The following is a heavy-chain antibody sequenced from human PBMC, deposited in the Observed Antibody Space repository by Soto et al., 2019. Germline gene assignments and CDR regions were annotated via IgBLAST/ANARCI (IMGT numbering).Heavy chain of an antibody. J-gene: IGHJ4*02. Sequence: SETLSLTCAVSGYSISSGYYWGWIRQPPGKGLEWIGSIYHSGSTYYNPSLKSRVTISVDTSKNQFSLKLSSVTAADTAVYYCARSKGNSGSYARFGYWGQGTLVTVSS. CDR2: IYHSGST. CDR1: GYSISSGYY. D-gene: IGHD1-26*01. CDR3: ARSKGNSGSYARFGY. V-gene: IGHV4-38-2*01.